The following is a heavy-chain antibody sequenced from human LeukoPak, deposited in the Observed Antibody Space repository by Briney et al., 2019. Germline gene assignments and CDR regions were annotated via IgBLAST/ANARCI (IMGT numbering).Heavy chain of an antibody. D-gene: IGHD4-23*01. CDR3: ARGGNPSDAFDI. V-gene: IGHV4-59*01. Sequence: SETLPLTCTVSGGSISSYYWSWIRQPPGKGLEWIGYIYYSGSTNYNPSLKSRVTISVDTSKNQSSLKLSSVTAADTAAYYCARGGNPSDAFDIWGQGTMVTVSS. J-gene: IGHJ3*02. CDR2: IYYSGST. CDR1: GGSISSYY.